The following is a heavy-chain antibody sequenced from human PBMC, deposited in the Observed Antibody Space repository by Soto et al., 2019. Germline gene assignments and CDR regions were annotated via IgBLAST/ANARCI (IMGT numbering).Heavy chain of an antibody. CDR1: GYTFTSYG. D-gene: IGHD3-10*01. V-gene: IGHV1-18*01. CDR3: ARGALYGSGSYYQNYYYYYGMDV. CDR2: ISAYNGNT. Sequence: VASVKVSCKASGYTFTSYGISWVRQAPGQGLEWMGWISAYNGNTNYAQKLQGRVTMTTDTSTSTAYMELRSLRSDDTAVYYCARGALYGSGSYYQNYYYYYGMDVWGQGTTVTVSS. J-gene: IGHJ6*02.